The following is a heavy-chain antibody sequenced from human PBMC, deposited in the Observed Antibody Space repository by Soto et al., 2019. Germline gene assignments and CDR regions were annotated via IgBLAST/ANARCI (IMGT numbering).Heavy chain of an antibody. J-gene: IGHJ3*02. V-gene: IGHV1-18*01. Sequence: ASVKVSCKASGYTFTSYGISWVRQAPGQGLEWMGWISAYSGNTNYAQKLQGRVTMTTYTSTSTAYMELRSLRSDDTAVYYCARDRESRLTDIAAIDPCAFDIWGQGTMVTVSS. CDR1: GYTFTSYG. CDR3: ARDRESRLTDIAAIDPCAFDI. D-gene: IGHD6-6*01. CDR2: ISAYSGNT.